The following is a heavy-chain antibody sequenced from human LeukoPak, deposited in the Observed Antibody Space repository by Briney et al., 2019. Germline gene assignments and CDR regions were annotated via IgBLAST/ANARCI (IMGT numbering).Heavy chain of an antibody. CDR1: GGSISSGGYS. Sequence: SETLSLTCAVSGGSISSGGYSWSWIRQPPGKGLEWIGYIYHSGSTYYNPSLKSRVTISVDRSKNQFSPKLSSVTAADTAVYYCARASTVTTFFDYWGQGTLVTVSS. J-gene: IGHJ4*02. CDR3: ARASTVTTFFDY. D-gene: IGHD4-17*01. CDR2: IYHSGST. V-gene: IGHV4-30-2*01.